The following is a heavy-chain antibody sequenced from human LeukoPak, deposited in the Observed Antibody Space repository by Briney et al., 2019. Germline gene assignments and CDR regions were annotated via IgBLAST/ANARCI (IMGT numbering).Heavy chain of an antibody. CDR1: GFTFSSYE. Sequence: GGSLRLTCEASGFTFSSYEMNWVRQAPGKGLEWISYISSGGMTIYYADSVRGRFTVSRDNTKNSLFLQMNSLRAEDTAVYFCARDDYDIVTGYYSMYSYGVDVWGQGTAVTVSS. J-gene: IGHJ6*02. D-gene: IGHD3-9*01. CDR3: ARDDYDIVTGYYSMYSYGVDV. V-gene: IGHV3-48*03. CDR2: ISSGGMTI.